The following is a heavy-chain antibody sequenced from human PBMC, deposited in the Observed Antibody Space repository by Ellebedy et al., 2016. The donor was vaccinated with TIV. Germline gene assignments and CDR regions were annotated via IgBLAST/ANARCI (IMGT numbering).Heavy chain of an antibody. CDR3: ARDASDGYTNLDY. CDR2: IIPIFGTA. V-gene: IGHV1-69*13. CDR1: GGTFSSYA. J-gene: IGHJ4*02. Sequence: AASVKVSCKASGGTFSSYAISWVRQAPGQGLEWMGGIIPIFGTANYAQKFQGRVTITADESTSTAYMELSSLRSEDTAVYYCARDASDGYTNLDYWGQGTLVTVSS. D-gene: IGHD5-24*01.